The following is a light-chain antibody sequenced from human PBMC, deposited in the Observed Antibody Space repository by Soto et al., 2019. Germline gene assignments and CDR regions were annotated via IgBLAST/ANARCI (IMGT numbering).Light chain of an antibody. CDR3: QQSYSTPSWT. CDR2: AAS. CDR1: QSISNY. Sequence: DIQITQSPSSLSASVGDRVTITCRASQSISNYLNWYQQKPGKAPKLLIYAASSLEGGVPSRFSGSGSGTDFTLTISSLQPEDFATYYCQQSYSTPSWTFGPGTKVDIK. V-gene: IGKV1-39*01. J-gene: IGKJ3*01.